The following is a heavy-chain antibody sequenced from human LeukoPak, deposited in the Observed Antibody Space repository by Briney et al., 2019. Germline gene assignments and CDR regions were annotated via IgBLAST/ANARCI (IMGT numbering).Heavy chain of an antibody. CDR1: GFTFSSYG. CDR2: IRYDGSNK. V-gene: IGHV3-30*02. CDR3: TTDQDLGTTYYDSSGYYLY. J-gene: IGHJ4*02. D-gene: IGHD3-22*01. Sequence: PGGSLRLSCAASGFTFSSYGMHWVRQAPGKGLEWVAFIRYDGSNKYYADSVKGRFTISRDNSKNTLYLQMNSLKTEDTAVYYCTTDQDLGTTYYDSSGYYLYWGQGTLVTVSS.